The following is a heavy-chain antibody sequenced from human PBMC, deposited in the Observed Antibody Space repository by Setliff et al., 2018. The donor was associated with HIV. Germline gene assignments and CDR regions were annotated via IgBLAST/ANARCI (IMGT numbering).Heavy chain of an antibody. CDR3: ARWSTSCDMGYYYYGMDV. J-gene: IGHJ6*04. Sequence: SVKVSCKASGGTFSSYAISWVRQAPGQGLEWMGGIIPIFGTANYAQKFQGRVTITTDESTSTAYMELSSLRSEDTAVYYCARWSTSCDMGYYYYGMDVWGKGTTVTVSS. CDR2: IIPIFGTA. V-gene: IGHV1-69*05. CDR1: GGTFSSYA. D-gene: IGHD2-2*02.